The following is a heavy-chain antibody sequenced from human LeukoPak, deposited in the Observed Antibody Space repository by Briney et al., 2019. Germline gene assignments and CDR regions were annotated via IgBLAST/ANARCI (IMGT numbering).Heavy chain of an antibody. CDR2: ISSSSSYI. Sequence: SGGSLRLSCAASGFTFSSYSMNWVRQAPGKGLEWVSSISSSSSYIYYADSVKGRFTISRDNAKNSLYLQMNSLRAEDTAVYYCARDYGGTMYFDCWGQGTLVTVSS. J-gene: IGHJ4*02. D-gene: IGHD4-17*01. CDR1: GFTFSSYS. CDR3: ARDYGGTMYFDC. V-gene: IGHV3-21*01.